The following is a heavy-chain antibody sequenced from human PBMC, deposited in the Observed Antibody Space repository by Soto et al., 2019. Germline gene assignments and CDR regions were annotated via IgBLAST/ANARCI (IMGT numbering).Heavy chain of an antibody. CDR3: ARDLEGAGAGA. CDR1: GFTFSSYA. D-gene: IGHD6-19*01. Sequence: QVQLVESGGGVVQPGRSLRLSCAASGFTFSSYAMHWVRQAPGKGLEWVAVISYDGSNKYYADSVKGRFTISRDNSKNTLVLEMDRLGAGEKGGYFRARDLEGAGAGAWGQGTLVTVSS. CDR2: ISYDGSNK. V-gene: IGHV3-30-3*01. J-gene: IGHJ5*02.